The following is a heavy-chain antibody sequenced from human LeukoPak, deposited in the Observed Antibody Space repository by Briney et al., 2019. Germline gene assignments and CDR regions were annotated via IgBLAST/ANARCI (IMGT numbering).Heavy chain of an antibody. D-gene: IGHD7-27*01. J-gene: IGHJ3*02. CDR2: ISAYNGNT. V-gene: IGHV1-18*01. Sequence: ASVKVSCKASGYTFTSYGISWVREAPGQGLEWMGWISAYNGNTNYAQKLQGRVTMTTDTSTSTAYMELRSLRSDDTAVYYCARDQKLGINDAFDIWGQGTMVTVSS. CDR3: ARDQKLGINDAFDI. CDR1: GYTFTSYG.